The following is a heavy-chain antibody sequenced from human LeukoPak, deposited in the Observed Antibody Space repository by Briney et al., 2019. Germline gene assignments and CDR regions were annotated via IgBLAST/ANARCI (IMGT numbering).Heavy chain of an antibody. CDR2: ISGSGGST. J-gene: IGHJ4*02. Sequence: GGSLRLSCAASGFTFSSYAMSWVRQAPGKGLEWVSAISGSGGSTYYADSVKGRFTISRDNSKNTLYLQMNSLRAEDTAVYYCAKDKSLVVVTGYFDYWGQGTLVTVSS. CDR3: AKDKSLVVVTGYFDY. D-gene: IGHD2-21*02. CDR1: GFTFSSYA. V-gene: IGHV3-23*01.